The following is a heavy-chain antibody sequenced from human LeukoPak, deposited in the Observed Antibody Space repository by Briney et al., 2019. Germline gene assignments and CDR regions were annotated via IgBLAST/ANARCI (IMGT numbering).Heavy chain of an antibody. CDR3: AKMSGPTYGRGYHFDY. J-gene: IGHJ4*02. CDR2: ISASGGTT. Sequence: GGSLRLSCAASGLIFGSYGMSWVRKAPGEGLECVSAISASGGTTYYADAVRGRLTISRENSRNTLFLQMNSLRAEDTAEYYCAKMSGPTYGRGYHFDYWGQGTLVTVSS. CDR1: GLIFGSYG. V-gene: IGHV3-23*01. D-gene: IGHD4-17*01.